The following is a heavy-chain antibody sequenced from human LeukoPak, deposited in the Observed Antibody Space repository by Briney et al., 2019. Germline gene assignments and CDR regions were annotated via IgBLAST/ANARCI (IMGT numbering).Heavy chain of an antibody. J-gene: IGHJ5*02. CDR3: ARPRGYYDSSGYSEKSWFDP. D-gene: IGHD3-22*01. Sequence: ASVKVSCKASGYTFTSYYMHWVRQAPGQGLEWMGGIIPIFGTANYAQKFQGRVTITADESTSTAYMELSSLRSEDTAVYYCARPRGYYDSSGYSEKSWFDPWGQGTLVTVSS. V-gene: IGHV1-69*13. CDR2: IIPIFGTA. CDR1: GYTFTSYY.